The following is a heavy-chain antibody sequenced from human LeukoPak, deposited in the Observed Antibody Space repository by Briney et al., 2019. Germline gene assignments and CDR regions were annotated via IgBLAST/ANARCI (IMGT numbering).Heavy chain of an antibody. D-gene: IGHD6-13*01. Sequence: GESLKISCKGSGYSFTSYWIGWVRQMPGKGPEWMGIIYPGDSDTRYSPSFQGQVTISADKSISTAYLQWSSLKASDTAMYCCARVKAAAGYYYGMDVWGQGTTVTVSS. V-gene: IGHV5-51*01. CDR2: IYPGDSDT. J-gene: IGHJ6*02. CDR3: ARVKAAAGYYYGMDV. CDR1: GYSFTSYW.